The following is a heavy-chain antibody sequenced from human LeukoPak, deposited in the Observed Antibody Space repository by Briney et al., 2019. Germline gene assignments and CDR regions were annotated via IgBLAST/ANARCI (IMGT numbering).Heavy chain of an antibody. CDR3: TRRFDS. Sequence: GGSLRLSRVASGFTLSSYSMNWVRQAPGKGLEWVSYISDTGSTIAYADSVKGRFTMSRDEAKNSLHLQMNSLRDEDTAVYYCTRRFDSWGQGVLVTASS. CDR1: GFTLSSYS. CDR2: ISDTGSTI. J-gene: IGHJ4*02. V-gene: IGHV3-48*02.